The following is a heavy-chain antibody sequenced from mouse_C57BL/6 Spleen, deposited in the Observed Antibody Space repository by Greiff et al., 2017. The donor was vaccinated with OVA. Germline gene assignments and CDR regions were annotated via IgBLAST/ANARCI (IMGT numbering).Heavy chain of an antibody. Sequence: QVQLQQPGAELVMPGASVKLSCKASGYTFTSYWMHWVKQRPGQGLEWIGEIDPSDSYTNYNQKFKGKSTLTVDKSSSTAYMQLSSLTSEDSAVXYCARITTVVDGYFEVWGTGTTVTVSS. CDR2: IDPSDSYT. CDR1: GYTFTSYW. CDR3: ARITTVVDGYFEV. J-gene: IGHJ1*03. D-gene: IGHD1-1*01. V-gene: IGHV1-69*01.